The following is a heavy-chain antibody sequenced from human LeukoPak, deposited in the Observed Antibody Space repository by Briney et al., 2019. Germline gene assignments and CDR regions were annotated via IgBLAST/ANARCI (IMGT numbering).Heavy chain of an antibody. CDR3: ARVSRGYCSGGSCRILYYFDY. D-gene: IGHD2-15*01. CDR1: GYTFTSYA. Sequence: ASVKVSCKASGYTFTSYAMNWVRQAPGQGLEWMGWINTNTGNPTYAQGFTGRFVFSLDTSVSTAYLQISSLKAEDTAVYYCARVSRGYCSGGSCRILYYFDYWGQGTLVTVSS. V-gene: IGHV7-4-1*02. CDR2: INTNTGNP. J-gene: IGHJ4*02.